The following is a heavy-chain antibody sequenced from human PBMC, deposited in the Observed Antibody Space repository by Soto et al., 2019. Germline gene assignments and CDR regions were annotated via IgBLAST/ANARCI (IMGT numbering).Heavy chain of an antibody. J-gene: IGHJ6*02. V-gene: IGHV1-18*01. D-gene: IGHD2-15*01. CDR2: ISTYNGDT. CDR1: GYTFSTSG. CDR3: ARAGAAPYYYYGMDF. Sequence: QVQLVQSGAEVRKPGASVKVSCKASGYTFSTSGMSWLRQAPGQGLEWMGWISTYNGDTNDAPKFQDRVTMTSDTSTSTVYMELRSLRSDDTAVYYCARAGAAPYYYYGMDFWGHVTRVTVSS.